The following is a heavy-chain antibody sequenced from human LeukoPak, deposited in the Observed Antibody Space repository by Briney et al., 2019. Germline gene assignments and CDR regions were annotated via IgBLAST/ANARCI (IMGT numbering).Heavy chain of an antibody. V-gene: IGHV3-30*18. Sequence: GGSLRLSCAASGFTFSSYGMHWVRQAPGKGLEWVAVISYDGSNKYYADSVKGRFTISRDNSKNTLYLQMNSLRAEDTAVYYCAKDGNYYDSSGYYDYWGQGTLVTVSS. J-gene: IGHJ4*02. D-gene: IGHD3-22*01. CDR2: ISYDGSNK. CDR1: GFTFSSYG. CDR3: AKDGNYYDSSGYYDY.